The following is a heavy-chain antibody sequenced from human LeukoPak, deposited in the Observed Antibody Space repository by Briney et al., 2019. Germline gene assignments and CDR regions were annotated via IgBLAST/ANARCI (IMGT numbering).Heavy chain of an antibody. CDR1: GGSFSGYY. J-gene: IGHJ5*02. Sequence: SETLSLTCAVYGGSFSGYYWTLIRQTPGKGLEWIGEISHTGLTGSNPSLKSRVTIFVDSSKKQFSLRMSSVTAADTGIYYCARAPDITARPCDTWGPGTRVTVSS. CDR2: ISHTGLT. D-gene: IGHD2-21*02. CDR3: ARAPDITARPCDT. V-gene: IGHV4-34*01.